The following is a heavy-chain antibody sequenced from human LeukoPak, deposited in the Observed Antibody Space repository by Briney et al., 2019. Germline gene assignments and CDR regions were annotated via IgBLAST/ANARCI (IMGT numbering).Heavy chain of an antibody. CDR3: ARDGSGYYSDAFDI. J-gene: IGHJ3*02. V-gene: IGHV1-58*02. CDR1: GFTFTSSA. Sequence: SVKVSCKASGFTFTSSAMQWVRQARGQRLEWIGWIVVGSGNTNYAQKFQERVTITRDMSTSTAYMELSSLRSEDTAVYYCARDGSGYYSDAFDIWGQGTMVTVSS. D-gene: IGHD3-22*01. CDR2: IVVGSGNT.